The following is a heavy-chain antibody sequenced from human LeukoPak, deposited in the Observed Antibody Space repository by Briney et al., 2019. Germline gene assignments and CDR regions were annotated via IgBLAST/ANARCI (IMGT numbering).Heavy chain of an antibody. CDR3: ARADYYDSRCWFDP. Sequence: SETLSLTCTVSGGSISSGDYYWSWIRQPPGKGLEWVGYIYYSGSTYYNPSLKSRVTISVDTSKNQFSLKLSSVTAADTAVYYCARADYYDSRCWFDPWGQGTLVTVSS. J-gene: IGHJ5*02. D-gene: IGHD3-22*01. CDR1: GGSISSGDYY. V-gene: IGHV4-30-4*01. CDR2: IYYSGST.